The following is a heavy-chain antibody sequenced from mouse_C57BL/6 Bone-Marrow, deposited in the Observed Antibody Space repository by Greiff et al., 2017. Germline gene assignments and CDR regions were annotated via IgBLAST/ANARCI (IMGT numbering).Heavy chain of an antibody. CDR2: IWRGGST. Sequence: QVQLKESGPGLVQPSQSLSITCTVSGFSLTSYGVHWVRQSPGKGLEWLGVIWRGGSTDYNAAFMSRLSITKDNSKSQVFFKMNSLQADDTAIYYCAKYGYDVPYAMDYWGQGTSVTGSS. CDR1: GFSLTSYG. V-gene: IGHV2-5*01. CDR3: AKYGYDVPYAMDY. J-gene: IGHJ4*01. D-gene: IGHD2-2*01.